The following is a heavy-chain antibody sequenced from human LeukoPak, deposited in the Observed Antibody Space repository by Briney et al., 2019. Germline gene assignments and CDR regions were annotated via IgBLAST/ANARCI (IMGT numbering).Heavy chain of an antibody. V-gene: IGHV1-18*01. CDR3: ARDKIMITFGALFDEGAFDI. J-gene: IGHJ3*02. CDR2: ISAYNGNT. D-gene: IGHD3-16*01. Sequence: GASVKVSCKASGYTFTSYGISWVRQAPGQGLEWMGWISAYNGNTNYAQKLQGRVTMTTDTSTSTAYMELRSLRSDDTAVYYCARDKIMITFGALFDEGAFDIWGQGTMVTVSS. CDR1: GYTFTSYG.